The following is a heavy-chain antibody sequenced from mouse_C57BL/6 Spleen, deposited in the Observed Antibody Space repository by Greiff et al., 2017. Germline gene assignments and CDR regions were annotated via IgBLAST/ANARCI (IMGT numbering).Heavy chain of an antibody. CDR1: GYSITSGYY. CDR2: ISYDGSN. Sequence: EVQLQESGPGLVKPSQSLSLTCSVTGYSITSGYYWNWIRQFPGNKLEWMGYISYDGSNNYNPSLKNRISITLDTSKNQFFLKLNSVTTEDTATYYCARDRTAYFDYWGQGTTLTVSS. J-gene: IGHJ2*01. V-gene: IGHV3-6*01. CDR3: ARDRTAYFDY. D-gene: IGHD4-1*01.